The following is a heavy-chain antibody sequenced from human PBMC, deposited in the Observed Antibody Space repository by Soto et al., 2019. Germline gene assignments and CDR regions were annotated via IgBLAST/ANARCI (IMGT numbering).Heavy chain of an antibody. D-gene: IGHD1-1*01. CDR2: MNPNSGNT. J-gene: IGHJ4*02. V-gene: IGHV1-8*01. Sequence: QVQLVQSGAEVKKPGASVKVSCKASGYTFTSYDINWVRQAPGQGPEWMGSMNPNSGNTGYAQKVQGRLTKTKNTSISTDYMELSSLRSEDTAVYYCERAQYETGTGDYWGQGTLVTVSS. CDR1: GYTFTSYD. CDR3: ERAQYETGTGDY.